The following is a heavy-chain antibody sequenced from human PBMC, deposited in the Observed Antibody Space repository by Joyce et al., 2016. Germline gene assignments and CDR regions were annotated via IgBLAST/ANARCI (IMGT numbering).Heavy chain of an antibody. Sequence: QVQLVESGGGVVQPGRSLRLSCATSGFIVNNYDMHWVRQAPGKGLEWVAVIWNDGTDTYYADAVKGRFAISRDNSKDTVHLQMSNLTVEDTAVYYCARELTSGSDAFDVWGHGTMVTVSS. J-gene: IGHJ3*01. CDR3: ARELTSGSDAFDV. D-gene: IGHD6-25*01. CDR2: IWNDGTDT. CDR1: GFIVNNYD. V-gene: IGHV3-33*01.